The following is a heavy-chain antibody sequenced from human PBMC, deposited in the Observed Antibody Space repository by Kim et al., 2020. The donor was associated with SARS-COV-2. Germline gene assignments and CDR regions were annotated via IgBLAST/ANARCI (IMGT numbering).Heavy chain of an antibody. CDR3: AKELTKDDFWRAGLNLYGMDV. Sequence: GGSLRLSCAASGFTFSSYVMSWVRQAPGKGLEWVSAISGSGGTTYYADSVKGRFTISRDNSKNTLYLQMNSLRAEDTAVYYCAKELTKDDFWRAGLNLYGMDVWGQGTTVTVSS. J-gene: IGHJ6*02. D-gene: IGHD3-3*01. CDR2: ISGSGGTT. CDR1: GFTFSSYV. V-gene: IGHV3-23*01.